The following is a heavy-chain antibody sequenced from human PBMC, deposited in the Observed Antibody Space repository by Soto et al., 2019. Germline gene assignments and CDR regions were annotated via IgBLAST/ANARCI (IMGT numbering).Heavy chain of an antibody. Sequence: EVQLVESGGGLIQPGGSLRLSCAASGFTVSSKYMTWVRQAPGKGLEWVSVIYGGGTTYYADSVKGRFTISRDNSKNTLYXQVXXXXXXXXXXXXXXXXTGWPGFDFWGQGTLVTVXX. D-gene: IGHD6-19*01. CDR3: XXXTGWPGFDF. V-gene: IGHV3-53*01. CDR2: IYGGGTT. J-gene: IGHJ4*02. CDR1: GFTVSSKY.